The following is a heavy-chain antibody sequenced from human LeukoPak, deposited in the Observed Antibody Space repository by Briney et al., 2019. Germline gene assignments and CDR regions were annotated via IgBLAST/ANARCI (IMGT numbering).Heavy chain of an antibody. Sequence: GGSLRLSCAASGFTFSSYAMSWVRQAPGKGLEWVANIEQDGSETYYVDSVKGRFTISRDNAKNSLYLQMNSLRAEDTAVYYCARDLKVEGGLFDYWGQGTLVTVSS. CDR2: IEQDGSET. CDR1: GFTFSSYA. V-gene: IGHV3-7*01. D-gene: IGHD1-26*01. J-gene: IGHJ4*02. CDR3: ARDLKVEGGLFDY.